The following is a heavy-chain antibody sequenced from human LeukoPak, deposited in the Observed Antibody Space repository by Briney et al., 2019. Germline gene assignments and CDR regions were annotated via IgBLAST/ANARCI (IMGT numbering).Heavy chain of an antibody. D-gene: IGHD2/OR15-2a*01. CDR2: ISSSGDKI. CDR1: GFAFSDYE. Sequence: GGSLRLSCAASGFAFSDYEMNWVRQAPGKGVEWVSYISSSGDKILHADSVKGRFTISRDNAKNSLYLQMDSLRAEDTAVYYCARAIYHLDYWGQGTLVTVSS. CDR3: ARAIYHLDY. V-gene: IGHV3-48*03. J-gene: IGHJ4*02.